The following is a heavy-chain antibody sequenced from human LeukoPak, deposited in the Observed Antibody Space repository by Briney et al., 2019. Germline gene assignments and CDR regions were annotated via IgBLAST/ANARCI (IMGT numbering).Heavy chain of an antibody. V-gene: IGHV3-23*01. CDR2: ISGDGGTT. D-gene: IGHD6-13*01. CDR3: AKDVRGSSSWYEVHQ. CDR1: GFTLSSYA. Sequence: GGSLRLSCAASGFTLSSYAMTWVRQAPGKGLEWVSVISGDGGTTYYADSVKGRFTISRDNSKNTVYLQMNSLRPEDTAVYYCAKDVRGSSSWYEVHQWGQGTLVTLSS. J-gene: IGHJ4*02.